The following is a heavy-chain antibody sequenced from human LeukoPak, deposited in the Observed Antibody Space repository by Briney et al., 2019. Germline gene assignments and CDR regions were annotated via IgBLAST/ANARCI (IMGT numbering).Heavy chain of an antibody. D-gene: IGHD3-22*01. CDR2: INHSGST. Sequence: SETLSLTCAVYGGSFSGYYWSWIRQPPGKGLEWIGEINHSGSTNYNPSLKSRVTISVDTSKNQFSLKLSSVTAADTAVYYCARGPMIVVTDWGQGTLVTVSS. J-gene: IGHJ4*02. CDR3: ARGPMIVVTD. V-gene: IGHV4-34*01. CDR1: GGSFSGYY.